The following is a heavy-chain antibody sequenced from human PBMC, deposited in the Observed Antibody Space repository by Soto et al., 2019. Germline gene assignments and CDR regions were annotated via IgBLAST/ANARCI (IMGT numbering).Heavy chain of an antibody. V-gene: IGHV3-23*01. D-gene: IGHD2-15*01. J-gene: IGHJ4*02. Sequence: GGSLRLSCAASGFIFNTYAVNWVRQAPGKGLEWVSGISSSVGSTYYADSVKGRFTISRDNSKNTLYLQMNSLRAEDTAVYYCAKQIVVAGAYFFDYWGQGTLVTVPQ. CDR1: GFIFNTYA. CDR2: ISSSVGST. CDR3: AKQIVVAGAYFFDY.